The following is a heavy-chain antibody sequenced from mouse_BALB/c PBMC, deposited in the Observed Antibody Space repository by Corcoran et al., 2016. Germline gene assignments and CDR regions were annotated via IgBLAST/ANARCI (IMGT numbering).Heavy chain of an antibody. CDR1: GYTFTDYC. CDR3: ARDYYGSSSFAY. J-gene: IGHJ3*01. Sequence: EVQLQHSGPELVKPGASVKMSCKASGYTFTDYCMEWVKQSHGKSLEWIGDINTNNGGSSYNQKFKSKATLTVDKSSSTAYMQLNSLTSEDSAVYYCARDYYGSSSFAYWGQGTLVTVSA. D-gene: IGHD1-1*01. CDR2: INTNNGGS. V-gene: IGHV1-26*01.